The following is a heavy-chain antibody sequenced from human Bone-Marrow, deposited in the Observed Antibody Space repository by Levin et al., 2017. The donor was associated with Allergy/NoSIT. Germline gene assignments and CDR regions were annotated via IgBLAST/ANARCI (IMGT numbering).Heavy chain of an antibody. D-gene: IGHD4-17*01. CDR2: IYHSGST. Sequence: GSLRLSCTVSGYSISSGYYWGWIRQPPGKGLEWIGSIYHSGSTYYNPSLKSRVTISVDTSKNQFSLKLSSVTAADTAVYYCARDLDYDPYYYYYYGMDVWGQGTTVTVSS. J-gene: IGHJ6*02. CDR3: ARDLDYDPYYYYYYGMDV. CDR1: GYSISSGYY. V-gene: IGHV4-38-2*02.